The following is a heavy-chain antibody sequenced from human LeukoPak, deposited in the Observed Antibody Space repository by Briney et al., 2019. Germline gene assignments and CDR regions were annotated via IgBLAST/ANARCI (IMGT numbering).Heavy chain of an antibody. Sequence: PSQTLCLTCTVSGGSIGSGDYYWSWIRQPPGKGLEWLGYIYDSGSAYYKPSLKSRLTISVDTSKNQFSLKVTSVTAADTAVYFCARQADYGSNWLDPWGQGTLVSVSS. CDR2: IYDSGSA. CDR1: GGSIGSGDYY. CDR3: ARQADYGSNWLDP. V-gene: IGHV4-30-4*01. J-gene: IGHJ5*02. D-gene: IGHD4-17*01.